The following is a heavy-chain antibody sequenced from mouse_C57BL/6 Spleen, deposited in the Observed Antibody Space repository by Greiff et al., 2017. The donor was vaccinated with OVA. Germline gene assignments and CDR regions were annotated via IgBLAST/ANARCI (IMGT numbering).Heavy chain of an antibody. J-gene: IGHJ2*01. V-gene: IGHV5-6*01. Sequence: VQLVESGGDLVKPGGSLKLSCAASGFTFSSYGMSWVRQTPDKRLEWVATISSGGSYTYYPDSVKGRFTISRDNAKNTLYLQMSSLKSEDTAMYYCARHEEGNYFDYWGQGTTLTVSS. CDR2: ISSGGSYT. CDR3: ARHEEGNYFDY. CDR1: GFTFSSYG.